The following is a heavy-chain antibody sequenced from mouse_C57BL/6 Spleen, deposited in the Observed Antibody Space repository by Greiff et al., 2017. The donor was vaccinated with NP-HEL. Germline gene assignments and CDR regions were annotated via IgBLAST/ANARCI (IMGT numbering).Heavy chain of an antibody. Sequence: VQLQQSGPGLVQPSQSLSITCTVSGFSLTSYGVHWVRQSPGKGLEWLGVIWSGGSTDYNAAFISRLSISKDNSKSQVFFKMNRLQADDTAIYYCARGGVYDGYVYAMDYWGQGTSVTVSS. V-gene: IGHV2-2*01. CDR3: ARGGVYDGYVYAMDY. CDR2: IWSGGST. D-gene: IGHD2-3*01. CDR1: GFSLTSYG. J-gene: IGHJ4*01.